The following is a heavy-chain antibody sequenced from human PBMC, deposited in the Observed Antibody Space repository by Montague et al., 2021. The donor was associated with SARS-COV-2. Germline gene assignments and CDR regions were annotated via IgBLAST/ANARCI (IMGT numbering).Heavy chain of an antibody. CDR2: IYYSGST. J-gene: IGHJ1*01. CDR3: ARHVSGSLTHFHH. D-gene: IGHD1-26*01. Sequence: SETLSLTRTVSGGSISSHYWSWIRQAPGQGLEWIGYIYYSGSTNXNPSLKSRVTISVDTSKNQFSLSLSSVTAADTAVYYCARHVSGSLTHFHHWGQGSLVTVSS. CDR1: GGSISSHY. V-gene: IGHV4-59*08.